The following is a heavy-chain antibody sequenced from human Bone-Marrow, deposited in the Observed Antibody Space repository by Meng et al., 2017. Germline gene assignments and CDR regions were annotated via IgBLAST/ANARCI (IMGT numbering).Heavy chain of an antibody. J-gene: IGHJ4*02. CDR2: IKSKTDGGTT. CDR1: GFTFSDAW. Sequence: GGSLRLSCAASGFTFSDAWMNWVRPAPGKGLEWVGRIKSKTDGGTTDYAAPVKGRFIFSRDDSKNMLCLQIKSLKTEDTAVYYCTTFSSGYHNWGQGTLVTVSS. CDR3: TTFSSGYHN. V-gene: IGHV3-15*01. D-gene: IGHD3-22*01.